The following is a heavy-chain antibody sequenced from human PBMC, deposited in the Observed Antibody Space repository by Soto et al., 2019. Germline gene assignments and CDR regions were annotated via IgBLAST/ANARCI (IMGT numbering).Heavy chain of an antibody. Sequence: VSLRLSCAASGFTFSSNWMHWVRQAPGKGLVWVSRINSDGSITSYADSVKGQFTISRDNAKNTLYLQMNSLRADDTAVYYCARGSSSWYVSFDYWGQGILVTVSS. CDR1: GFTFSSNW. CDR3: ARGSSSWYVSFDY. V-gene: IGHV3-74*01. D-gene: IGHD6-13*01. CDR2: INSDGSIT. J-gene: IGHJ4*02.